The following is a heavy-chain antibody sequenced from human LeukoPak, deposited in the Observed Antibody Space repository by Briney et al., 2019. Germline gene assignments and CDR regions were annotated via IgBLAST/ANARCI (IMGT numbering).Heavy chain of an antibody. J-gene: IGHJ4*02. CDR1: GYRLTDFT. CDR2: FDPEDDER. CDR3: ATVFPTGY. Sequence: ASVKVSYKGSGYRLTDFTIQWVRQAPGKGLEWMGHFDPEDDERIYAQKFQGRLTMTEDTSTDTAYMELSSLGSEDTAVYYCATVFPTGYWGQGTLVTVSS. V-gene: IGHV1-24*01. D-gene: IGHD4-17*01.